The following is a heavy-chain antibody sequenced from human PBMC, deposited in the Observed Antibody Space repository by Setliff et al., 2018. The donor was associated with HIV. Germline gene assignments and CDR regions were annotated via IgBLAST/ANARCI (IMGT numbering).Heavy chain of an antibody. CDR2: ISADGSDT. Sequence: GGSLRLSCAASGFTFSSYWIHWVRQAPGKGLVWVSRISADGSDTSYADSVKGRFTISRDNAKNSLYLQMNSLRAEDTAVYYCARVMGDAANYFDYWGQGTLVTVSS. CDR3: ARVMGDAANYFDY. CDR1: GFTFSSYW. D-gene: IGHD2-21*02. J-gene: IGHJ4*02. V-gene: IGHV3-74*01.